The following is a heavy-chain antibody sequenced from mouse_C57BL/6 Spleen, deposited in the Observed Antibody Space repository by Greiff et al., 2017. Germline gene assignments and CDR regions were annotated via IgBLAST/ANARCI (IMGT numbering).Heavy chain of an antibody. CDR3: AREEYGNFFDY. Sequence: VQLQPPGAELVRPGSSVKLSCKASGYTFTSYWMHWVKQRPIQGLEWIGNIDPSDSETHYNQKFKDKATLTVDKSSSTAYMQLSSLTSEDSAVYYCAREEYGNFFDYWGQGTTLTVSS. V-gene: IGHV1-52*01. CDR1: GYTFTSYW. CDR2: IDPSDSET. J-gene: IGHJ2*01. D-gene: IGHD2-10*02.